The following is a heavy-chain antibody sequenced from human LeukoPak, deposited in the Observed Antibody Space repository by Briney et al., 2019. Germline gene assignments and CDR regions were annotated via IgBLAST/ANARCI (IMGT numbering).Heavy chain of an antibody. CDR2: IYTSGST. D-gene: IGHD5-24*01. J-gene: IGHJ4*02. CDR1: GGSISSYY. Sequence: SETLSLTCTVSGGSISSYYWSWIRQPAGKGLEWIGRIYTSGSTNYNPSLRSRVTMSVDTSKNQFSLKLSSVTAADTAVYYCAREEGRDGYNIFDYWGQGTLVTVSS. V-gene: IGHV4-4*07. CDR3: AREEGRDGYNIFDY.